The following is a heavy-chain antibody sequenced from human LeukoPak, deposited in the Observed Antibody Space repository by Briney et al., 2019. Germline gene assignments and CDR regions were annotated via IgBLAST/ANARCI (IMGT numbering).Heavy chain of an antibody. CDR2: IYYGGNT. Sequence: SQTLSLTCTVSGGSISSGDYYWSWLRQHPGKGLEWIGYIYYGGNTYYNPSLKSRATISLETSKNKFSLKLSSVTAADTAVYYCASGGALIATLAYWGQGILVNVSS. CDR3: ASGGALIATLAY. CDR1: GGSISSGDYY. V-gene: IGHV4-31*03. J-gene: IGHJ4*02. D-gene: IGHD2-21*01.